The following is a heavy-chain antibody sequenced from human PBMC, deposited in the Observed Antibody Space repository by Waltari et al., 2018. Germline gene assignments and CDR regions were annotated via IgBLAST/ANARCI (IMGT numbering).Heavy chain of an antibody. CDR1: GGSIRSSSYY. V-gene: IGHV4-39*01. J-gene: IGHJ4*02. CDR3: ASPVPNYYGSGSRFDY. D-gene: IGHD3-10*01. Sequence: QLQLQESGPGLVKPSETLSLTCTVSGGSIRSSSYYWGWIRQPPGKGLEWIGSIYYSGSTYYNPSLKSRVTISVDTSKNQFSLKLSSVTAADTAVYYCASPVPNYYGSGSRFDYWGQGTLVTVSS. CDR2: IYYSGST.